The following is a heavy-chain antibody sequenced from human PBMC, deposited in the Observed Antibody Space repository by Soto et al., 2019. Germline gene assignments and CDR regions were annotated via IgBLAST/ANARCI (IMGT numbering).Heavy chain of an antibody. CDR2: IWYDGSNK. CDR1: GFTFSSYG. D-gene: IGHD3-10*01. V-gene: IGHV3-33*01. Sequence: GGSLRLSCAASGFTFSSYGMHWVRQAPGKGLEWVAVIWYDGSNKYYADSVKGRFTISRDNSKNTLYLQMNSLRAEDTAVYYCARAHEVGELLQNWFDPWGQGTLVTVSS. CDR3: ARAHEVGELLQNWFDP. J-gene: IGHJ5*02.